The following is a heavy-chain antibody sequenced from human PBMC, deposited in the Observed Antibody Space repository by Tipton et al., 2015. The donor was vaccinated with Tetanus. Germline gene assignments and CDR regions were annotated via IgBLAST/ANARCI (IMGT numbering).Heavy chain of an antibody. Sequence: AASGFIFSSYGIHWVRQAPGKGLEWVAVSRYDGTDKYYADSVKGRLTISRDNSKNTLYLQMNSLRAEDTAVYYCAREADCSGGSCFSGDFDNWGQGTQVTVSS. CDR1: GFIFSSYG. CDR2: SRYDGTDK. J-gene: IGHJ4*02. V-gene: IGHV3-33*01. D-gene: IGHD2-15*01. CDR3: AREADCSGGSCFSGDFDN.